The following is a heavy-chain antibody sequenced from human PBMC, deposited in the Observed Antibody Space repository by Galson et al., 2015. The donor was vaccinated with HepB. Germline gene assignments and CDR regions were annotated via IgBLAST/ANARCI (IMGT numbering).Heavy chain of an antibody. D-gene: IGHD6-25*01. CDR1: GFTFSGNA. CDR2: ISDRGGSA. CDR3: AKDQRSSRASRYDWFDP. V-gene: IGHV3-23*01. Sequence: SLRLSCAASGFTFSGNAMTWVRQAPGKGLEWVSSISDRGGSAYYADTVTGRFTISRDNSKNTLYLQMNSLRVEDTAVYYCAKDQRSSRASRYDWFDPWGQGTLVTVSS. J-gene: IGHJ5*02.